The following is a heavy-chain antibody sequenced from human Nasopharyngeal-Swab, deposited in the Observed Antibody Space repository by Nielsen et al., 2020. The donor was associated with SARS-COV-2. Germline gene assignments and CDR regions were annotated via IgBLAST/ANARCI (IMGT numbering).Heavy chain of an antibody. Sequence: ASVKVSCKASGYTFTRYDINWVRQATGQGLEWMGWMNPNSGNTGYAQKFQGRVTMTRNTSISTAYMELSSLRSEDTAVYYCARDRSQYDILTGYPYYFDYWGQGTLVTVSS. CDR1: GYTFTRYD. CDR2: MNPNSGNT. CDR3: ARDRSQYDILTGYPYYFDY. D-gene: IGHD3-9*01. V-gene: IGHV1-8*01. J-gene: IGHJ4*02.